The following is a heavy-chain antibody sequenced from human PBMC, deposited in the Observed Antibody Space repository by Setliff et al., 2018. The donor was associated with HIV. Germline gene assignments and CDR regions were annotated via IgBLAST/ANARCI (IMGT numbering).Heavy chain of an antibody. D-gene: IGHD3-3*01. Sequence: SETLSLTCTVSGDSISSSSYYWGWIRQPPGKGLEWIGSVYYSGSTHYNPSLKSRVTVSVDTSKDEISLKLNSVTAADTAIYYCARHWSGYSWFDPWGQGTLVTVSS. V-gene: IGHV4-39*01. CDR2: VYYSGST. CDR3: ARHWSGYSWFDP. J-gene: IGHJ5*02. CDR1: GDSISSSSYY.